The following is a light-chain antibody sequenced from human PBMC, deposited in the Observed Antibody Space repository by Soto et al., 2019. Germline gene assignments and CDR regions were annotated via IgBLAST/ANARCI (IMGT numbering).Light chain of an antibody. CDR2: GAS. V-gene: IGKV3-20*01. J-gene: IGKJ4*01. CDR1: QSVSSSY. CDR3: TQSGCSPST. Sequence: VLSQSSGALSLSTGERATLSCRASQSVSSSYLACDQQKPGQAPRLLIYGASSRATGIPDRFSGSGSGTDFTLTISRLEPEDCVRYYSTQSGCSPSTFAEGTKV.